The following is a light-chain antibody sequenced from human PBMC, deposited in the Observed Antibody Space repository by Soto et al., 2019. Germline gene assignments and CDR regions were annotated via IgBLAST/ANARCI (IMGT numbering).Light chain of an antibody. V-gene: IGKV3D-15*01. CDR1: QSAGNF. Sequence: EIVMTQSPSTLSVSPWETASLSCRASQSAGNFLAWYQQKPGQAPRLLIYYISTRATGIPARFSGSGSGTEFTLTINSLQSEDSAVYYCQQHNKWPITFGQGTRLEIK. CDR3: QQHNKWPIT. J-gene: IGKJ5*01. CDR2: YIS.